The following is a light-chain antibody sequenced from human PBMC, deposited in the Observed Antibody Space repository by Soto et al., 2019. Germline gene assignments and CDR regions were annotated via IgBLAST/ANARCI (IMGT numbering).Light chain of an antibody. J-gene: IGKJ2*01. CDR3: QKYNGVPFT. V-gene: IGKV1-27*01. Sequence: DIPMTQSPSSLSASLGDRVTITCRASQGISTFLAWYQHIPGKVPKLLIYAASTLQPGVPSRFSGSGSGTDFTLTISSLQPEDVASYYCQKYNGVPFTFGQGTKLEI. CDR1: QGISTF. CDR2: AAS.